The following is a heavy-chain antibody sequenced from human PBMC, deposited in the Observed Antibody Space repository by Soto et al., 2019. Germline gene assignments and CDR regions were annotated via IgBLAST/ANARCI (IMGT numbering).Heavy chain of an antibody. CDR1: GGSFSGYY. Sequence: SETLSLTCAVYGGSFSGYYWSWIRQPPGKGLEWIGEINHSGSTNYNPSLKSRVTISVDTSKNQFSLKLSSVTAADTAVYYCARGGYDYIWGSYRPNRQYYFDYWGQGTLVTVSS. CDR3: ARGGYDYIWGSYRPNRQYYFDY. CDR2: INHSGST. V-gene: IGHV4-34*01. J-gene: IGHJ4*02. D-gene: IGHD3-16*02.